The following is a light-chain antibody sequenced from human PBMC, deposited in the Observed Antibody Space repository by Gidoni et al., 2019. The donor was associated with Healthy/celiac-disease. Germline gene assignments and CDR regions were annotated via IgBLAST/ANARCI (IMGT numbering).Light chain of an antibody. CDR3: RRALQTPRFT. V-gene: IGKV2-28*01. CDR2: LGS. CDR1: QRLLHRNGYNY. Sequence: DIELTPSPLSLSVTPGEPASISCRSSQRLLHRNGYNYWDWSLQKPGQSPQPLIYLGSNRASGGPDRFRGSGSGTDGTLKISRGEAEDVGVDYCRRALQTPRFTFXPXTKVDIK. J-gene: IGKJ3*01.